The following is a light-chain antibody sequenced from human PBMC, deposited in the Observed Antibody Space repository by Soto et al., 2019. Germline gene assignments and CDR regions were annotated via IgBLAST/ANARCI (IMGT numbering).Light chain of an antibody. CDR1: KSVSSSY. CDR2: GAS. CDR3: QPYGSSQLFN. Sequence: EIVLTQSPGTLSLSPGERATLSCRASKSVSSSYLAWYQQKPGQAPMLPIYGASRRATGIPDRFRGRGSWTDFTLTITSLLPKDCAVYYCQPYGSSQLFNIGPGTKVYSK. J-gene: IGKJ3*01. V-gene: IGKV3-20*01.